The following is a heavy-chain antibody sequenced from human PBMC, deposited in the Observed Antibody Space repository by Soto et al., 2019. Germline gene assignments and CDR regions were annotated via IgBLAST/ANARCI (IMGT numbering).Heavy chain of an antibody. CDR3: ARVGETGTTIGGLNWFDP. J-gene: IGHJ5*02. CDR2: IYHSGST. D-gene: IGHD1-7*01. V-gene: IGHV4-38-2*01. Sequence: SETLSLTCAVSGYSISSGYYWGWIRQPPGKGLEWLGSIYHSGSTYYNPTLKSRVTISVDTSKNQFSLKLSSVTAADTAVYYCARVGETGTTIGGLNWFDPWGQGTLVTVSS. CDR1: GYSISSGYY.